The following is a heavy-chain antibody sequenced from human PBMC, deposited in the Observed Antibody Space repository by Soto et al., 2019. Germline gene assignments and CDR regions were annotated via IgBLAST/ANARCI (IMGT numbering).Heavy chain of an antibody. CDR2: ISSSSSYI. D-gene: IGHD3-10*01. Sequence: GGSLRLSCAASGFTFSSYSMNWVRQAPGKGLEWVSSISSSSSYIYYADSVKGRFTISRDNAKNSLYLQMNSLRAEDTAVYYCARGALLWFGELSGPHAFDIWGQGTMVTVSS. CDR1: GFTFSSYS. J-gene: IGHJ3*02. V-gene: IGHV3-21*01. CDR3: ARGALLWFGELSGPHAFDI.